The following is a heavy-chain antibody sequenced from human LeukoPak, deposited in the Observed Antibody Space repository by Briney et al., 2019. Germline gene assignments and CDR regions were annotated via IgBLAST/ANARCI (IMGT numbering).Heavy chain of an antibody. J-gene: IGHJ6*03. CDR1: GGSISSGSHY. D-gene: IGHD3-10*01. Sequence: SQTLSLTCTVSGGSISSGSHYWTWIRQPAGKVLEYIGRVYSSGSTDSNPSLRSRLTMSVDTSKNQLSLKLTSVTAADTAVYYCARLGRFGALLPYYYYMDVWGKGTTVTVSS. V-gene: IGHV4-61*02. CDR3: ARLGRFGALLPYYYYMDV. CDR2: VYSSGST.